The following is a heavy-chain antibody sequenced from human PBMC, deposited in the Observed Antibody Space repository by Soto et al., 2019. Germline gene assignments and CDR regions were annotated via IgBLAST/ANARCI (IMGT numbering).Heavy chain of an antibody. CDR3: ARGRNSGYDRRAFDI. Sequence: ASVKVSCKASGYTFTSYDINWVRQDTGQGLEWMGWMNPNSGNTGYAQKFQGRVTMTRNTSISTAYMELSSLRSEDTAVYYCARGRNSGYDRRAFDIWGQGTMVTVS. V-gene: IGHV1-8*01. CDR1: GYTFTSYD. D-gene: IGHD5-12*01. CDR2: MNPNSGNT. J-gene: IGHJ3*02.